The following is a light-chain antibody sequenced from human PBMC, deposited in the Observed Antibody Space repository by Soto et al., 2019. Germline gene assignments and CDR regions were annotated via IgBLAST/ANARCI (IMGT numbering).Light chain of an antibody. J-gene: IGLJ2*01. CDR1: SSDIGGYNY. V-gene: IGLV2-11*01. CDR2: DVS. CDR3: CSYAGSNTLI. Sequence: QSALTQPRSVSGSLGQSVTISCTGTSSDIGGYNYVSWYQQHPGKAPKLMIYDVSKWPSGVPDRFSGSKSGNTASLTISGLQAEDEADYYGCSYAGSNTLIFGGGTKVTVL.